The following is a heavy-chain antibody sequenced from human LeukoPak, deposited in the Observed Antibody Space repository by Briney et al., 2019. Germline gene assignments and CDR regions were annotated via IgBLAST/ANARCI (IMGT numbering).Heavy chain of an antibody. CDR1: GVSMSAYQ. Sequence: PSETLSLTCTVSGVSMSAYQWSWVRQSPEKGLEWIGCINTKGEASYNPSLKSRVTTSVDTSKSQFSLRLTSVTAADTAVYYCARHLQQQLVLGFDYWGQGTLVTVSS. D-gene: IGHD6-13*01. J-gene: IGHJ4*02. CDR2: INTKGEA. CDR3: ARHLQQQLVLGFDY. V-gene: IGHV4-4*09.